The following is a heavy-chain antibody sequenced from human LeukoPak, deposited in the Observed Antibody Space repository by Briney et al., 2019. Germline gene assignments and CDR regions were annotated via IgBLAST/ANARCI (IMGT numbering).Heavy chain of an antibody. CDR1: GGSMSRYY. Sequence: SETLSLTCTVSGGSMSRYYWSWIRQPAGKGLEWIGRIYTSGSTNYNPSLKSRVTISVDKSKNQFSLKLSSVTAADTAVYYCPRNPGEGDYYMDVWGKGTTVTVSS. V-gene: IGHV4-4*07. CDR2: IYTSGST. D-gene: IGHD3-16*01. CDR3: PRNPGEGDYYMDV. J-gene: IGHJ6*03.